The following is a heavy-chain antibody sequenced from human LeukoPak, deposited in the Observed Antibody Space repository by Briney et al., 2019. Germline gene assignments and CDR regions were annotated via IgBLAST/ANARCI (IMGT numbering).Heavy chain of an antibody. D-gene: IGHD3-9*01. CDR1: GFTVSSNH. J-gene: IGHJ5*02. Sequence: PGGSLRLSCVASGFTVSSNHMSWVRQAPGKGLEWVSVIYSGGSTYYADSVKGRFTISRDNSKNTQYLQMNSLRAEDTAVYYCARTGYANNWFDPWGQGTLVTVSS. CDR3: ARTGYANNWFDP. CDR2: IYSGGST. V-gene: IGHV3-53*01.